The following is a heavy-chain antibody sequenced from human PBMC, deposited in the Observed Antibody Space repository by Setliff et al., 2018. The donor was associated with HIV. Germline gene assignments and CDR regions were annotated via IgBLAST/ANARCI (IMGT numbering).Heavy chain of an antibody. CDR3: VKSRSAPGAAGLGDF. J-gene: IGHJ4*02. D-gene: IGHD6-13*01. CDR1: GFSFSSYA. CDR2: IRSRGDNT. V-gene: IGHV3-23*01. Sequence: PGGSLRLSCVASGFSFSSYAMNWVRQAPGKGLEWVSTIRSRGDNTHYADSLKGRFTISRDNSKNTLYLQMKNLRAEDTAIYYCVKSRSAPGAAGLGDFWGQGTLVTVSS.